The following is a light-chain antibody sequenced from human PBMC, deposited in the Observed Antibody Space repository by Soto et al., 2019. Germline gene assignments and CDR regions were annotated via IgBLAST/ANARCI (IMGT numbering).Light chain of an antibody. CDR2: AAS. CDR1: QGVSRF. CDR3: QQLNNYPFT. Sequence: IQLTQSPSSLSASVGDRVTITCRASQGVSRFLAWYQQRPGKAPNLLIFAASTLHSGVLSRFSGSGSGTDFTLTIDTLQPEDFATYYCQQLNNYPFTFGQGTRLEIK. J-gene: IGKJ5*01. V-gene: IGKV1-9*01.